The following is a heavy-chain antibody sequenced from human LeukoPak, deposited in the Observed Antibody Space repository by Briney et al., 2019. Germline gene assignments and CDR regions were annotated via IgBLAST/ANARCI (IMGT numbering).Heavy chain of an antibody. J-gene: IGHJ4*02. D-gene: IGHD3-22*01. CDR3: ARETRIYYYDSSGPLLDY. CDR2: IYHSGST. Sequence: SETLSLTCTVSGGSISSYYWSWIRQPPGKGLEWIGEIYHSGSTNYNPSLKSRVTISVDKSKNQFSLKLSSVTAADTAVYYCARETRIYYYDSSGPLLDYWGQGTLVTVSS. V-gene: IGHV4-59*12. CDR1: GGSISSYY.